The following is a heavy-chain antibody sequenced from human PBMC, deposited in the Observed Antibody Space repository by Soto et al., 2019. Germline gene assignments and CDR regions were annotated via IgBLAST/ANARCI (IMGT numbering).Heavy chain of an antibody. V-gene: IGHV3-21*01. CDR3: AREGYHWGSGRFDY. Sequence: GGSLRLSCAASGFTFSSYSMNWVRQAPGKGLEWVSSISSSSSYIYYADSAKGRFTISRDNAKNSLYLQMNSLRAEDTAVYYCAREGYHWGSGRFDYWGQGTLVTVSS. D-gene: IGHD1-20*01. J-gene: IGHJ4*02. CDR2: ISSSSSYI. CDR1: GFTFSSYS.